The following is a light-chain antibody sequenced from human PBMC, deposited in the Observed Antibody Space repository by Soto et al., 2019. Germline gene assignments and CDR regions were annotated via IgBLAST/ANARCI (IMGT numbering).Light chain of an antibody. Sequence: SYELTQPPSVSVSPGQTARITCFGDALAKQYIYWYQQKPGQAPVLLIYKDSERPSGIPERFSGSNSETTVTLTISGVQAGDEADCYCQSVDSSGTYVFGTGTKLTVL. CDR2: KDS. J-gene: IGLJ1*01. CDR1: ALAKQY. CDR3: QSVDSSGTYV. V-gene: IGLV3-25*02.